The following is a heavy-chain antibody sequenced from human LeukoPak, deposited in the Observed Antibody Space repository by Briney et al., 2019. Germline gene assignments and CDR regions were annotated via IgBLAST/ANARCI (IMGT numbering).Heavy chain of an antibody. CDR1: GFSFSFYG. D-gene: IGHD3-16*01. CDR2: IWNDGSQK. J-gene: IGHJ4*02. V-gene: IGHV3-33*01. Sequence: GGSLRLSCATSGFSFSFYGMQWVRQAPGKGLEWVAVIWNDGSQKYYGDSVKGRFTISKDNSRKTVNLQMVSLRAEDTAIYYCTRWGAGGLTLDYWGQGVLVTVSS. CDR3: TRWGAGGLTLDY.